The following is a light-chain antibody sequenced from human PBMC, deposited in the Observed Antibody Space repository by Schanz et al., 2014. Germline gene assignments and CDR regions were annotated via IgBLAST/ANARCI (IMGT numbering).Light chain of an antibody. J-gene: IGLJ3*02. Sequence: QFVLTQPPSASGSLGQSVTISCTGTSNDIGRYDYVSWYRQHPGKAPKLIIYDVGDRPSGVSNRFSGSKSGNTASLTISGLQAEDEADYYCTSYISSSFFWVFGGGTKLTVL. CDR1: SNDIGRYDY. V-gene: IGLV2-14*03. CDR3: TSYISSSFFWV. CDR2: DVG.